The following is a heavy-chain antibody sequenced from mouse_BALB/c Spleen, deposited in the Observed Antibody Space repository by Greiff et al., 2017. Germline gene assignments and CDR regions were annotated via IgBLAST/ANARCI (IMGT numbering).Heavy chain of an antibody. CDR3: ASTGNYAWFAY. CDR1: GYTFTSYW. Sequence: DLVKPGASVKLSCKASGYTFTSYWINWIKQRPGQGLEWIGRIAPGSGSTYYNEMFKGKATLTVDTSSSTAYIQLSSLSSEDSAVYFCASTGNYAWFAYWGQGTLVTVSA. V-gene: IGHV1S41*01. CDR2: IAPGSGST. D-gene: IGHD2-1*01. J-gene: IGHJ3*01.